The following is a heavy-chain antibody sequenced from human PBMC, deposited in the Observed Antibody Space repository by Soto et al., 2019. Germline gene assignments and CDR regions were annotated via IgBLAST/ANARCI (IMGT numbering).Heavy chain of an antibody. CDR2: ISSSGTYT. CDR3: AIPRDFWSGRDAFDI. J-gene: IGHJ3*02. CDR1: GFSFSDYY. D-gene: IGHD3-3*01. Sequence: GGSLRLSCAASGFSFSDYYMNWIRQAPGKGLEWISYISSSGTYTNYADSVRGRFTMSRDSAKNSLFLQMDGLRAEDTAVYYCAIPRDFWSGRDAFDIWGQGTMVTVSS. V-gene: IGHV3-11*06.